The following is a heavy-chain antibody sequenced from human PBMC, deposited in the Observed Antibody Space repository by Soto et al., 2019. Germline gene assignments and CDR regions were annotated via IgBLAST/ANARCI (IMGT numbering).Heavy chain of an antibody. Sequence: GGSLRLSCAASGFTFSSYEMNWVRQAPGKGLEWVSYISSSGSTIYYADSVKGRFTISRDNAKNSLYLQMNSLRAEDTALYYCARDPERRGFFYFDSWGQGTQVTVSS. CDR1: GFTFSSYE. V-gene: IGHV3-48*03. CDR3: ARDPERRGFFYFDS. CDR2: ISSSGSTI. D-gene: IGHD1-1*01. J-gene: IGHJ4*02.